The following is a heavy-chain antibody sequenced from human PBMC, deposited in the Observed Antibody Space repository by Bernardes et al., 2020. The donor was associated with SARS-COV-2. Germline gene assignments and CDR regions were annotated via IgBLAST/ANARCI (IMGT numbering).Heavy chain of an antibody. V-gene: IGHV1-24*01. D-gene: IGHD4-17*01. J-gene: IGHJ2*01. CDR1: GYTLTELS. CDR2: FDPEDGEP. Sequence: ASVKVSCRVSGYTLTELSIHWVRQAPGKGLEWMGGFDPEDGEPVYPQRFQGRVTMTEDTSADTVYMELSSLRSEDTAVYYCATGPTTMTYWYFDLWGRGTLVTVFS. CDR3: ATGPTTMTYWYFDL.